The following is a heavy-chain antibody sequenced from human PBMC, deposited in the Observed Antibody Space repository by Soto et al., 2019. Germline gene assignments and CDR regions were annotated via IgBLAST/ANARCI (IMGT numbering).Heavy chain of an antibody. D-gene: IGHD6-13*01. CDR1: GFTFSSYS. CDR3: ARVIPAAGRNYGMDV. V-gene: IGHV3-48*02. CDR2: ISSSSSTI. Sequence: EVQLVESGGGLVQPGGSLRLSCAASGFTFSSYSMNWVRQAPGKGLEWVSYISSSSSTIYYADSVKGRFTISRDNAKNSLYLQMNSLRDEDTVVYYCARVIPAAGRNYGMDVWGQGTTVTVSS. J-gene: IGHJ6*02.